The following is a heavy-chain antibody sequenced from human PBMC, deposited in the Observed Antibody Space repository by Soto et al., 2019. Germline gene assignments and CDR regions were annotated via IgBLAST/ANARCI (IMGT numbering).Heavy chain of an antibody. CDR2: IHSDGSST. Sequence: EVQLVESGGGLVQPGESLRLSCAASGFTFSYYWMHWGRQAPGQGLVWVSRIHSDGSSTTYADSVKGRFTISRDNARNTVYLQMNSLRVEDTDVYYCARGDRGAFDLWGQGTVVTVSS. D-gene: IGHD1-26*01. V-gene: IGHV3-74*01. J-gene: IGHJ3*01. CDR1: GFTFSYYW. CDR3: ARGDRGAFDL.